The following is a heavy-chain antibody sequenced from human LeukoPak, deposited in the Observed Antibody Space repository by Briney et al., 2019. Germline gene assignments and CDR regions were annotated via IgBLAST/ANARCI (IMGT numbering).Heavy chain of an antibody. J-gene: IGHJ4*02. Sequence: PSETLSLTCTVSGGSISSNNYFWGWIRQPPGKGLEWIGSIYDSGSTYYNPSLKSRVTISVDTSKNKFSLKLNSVTAADTAMYYCQSRFLEWLLDYWGQGTLVTVSS. CDR1: GGSISSNNYF. CDR3: QSRFLEWLLDY. D-gene: IGHD3-3*01. V-gene: IGHV4-39*01. CDR2: IYDSGST.